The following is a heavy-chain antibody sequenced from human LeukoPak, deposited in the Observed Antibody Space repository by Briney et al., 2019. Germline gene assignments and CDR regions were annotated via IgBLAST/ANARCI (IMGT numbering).Heavy chain of an antibody. CDR1: GYTFTIYY. J-gene: IGHJ4*02. Sequence: SVNVSCKASGYTFTIYYMHWVRQAPGQGLEWMGGIIPIFGTANYAQKFQGRVTITADESTSTAYMELSSLRSEDTAVYYCARGAFITMVRGVIIEPSDYWGQGTLVTVSS. D-gene: IGHD3-10*01. V-gene: IGHV1-69*13. CDR2: IIPIFGTA. CDR3: ARGAFITMVRGVIIEPSDY.